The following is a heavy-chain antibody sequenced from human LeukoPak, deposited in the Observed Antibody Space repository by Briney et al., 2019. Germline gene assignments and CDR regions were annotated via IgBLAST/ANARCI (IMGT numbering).Heavy chain of an antibody. Sequence: PGGSVRLSCAASGFTFSNYAMYWVRQAPGKGLEWVAFTTYAGSDKYYGDSVKGRFTISRDNSKNTLYLQMNSLRAEDTAVYYCAKNRANAWSSDYWGQGTLVTVSS. CDR2: TTYAGSDK. V-gene: IGHV3-30*02. J-gene: IGHJ4*02. CDR1: GFTFSNYA. CDR3: AKNRANAWSSDY. D-gene: IGHD3-10*01.